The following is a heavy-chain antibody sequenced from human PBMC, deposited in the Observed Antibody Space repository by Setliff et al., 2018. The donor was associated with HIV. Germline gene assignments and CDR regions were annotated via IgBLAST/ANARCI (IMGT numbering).Heavy chain of an antibody. V-gene: IGHV4-61*01. J-gene: IGHJ4*02. D-gene: IGHD6-13*01. CDR1: SGSITSRTYY. CDR2: IYYSGNT. CDR3: SRGGGYSSSPSL. Sequence: SETLSLTCTVSSGSITSRTYYWNWIRQPPGKGLEWIGYIYYSGNTNYNPSLKSRVIISVDTSKNQFSLKLNSVTAADTAVYYCSRGGGYSSSPSLWGQGTLVTVSS.